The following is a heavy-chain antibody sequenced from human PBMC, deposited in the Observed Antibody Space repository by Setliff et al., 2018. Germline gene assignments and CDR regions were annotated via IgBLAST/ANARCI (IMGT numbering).Heavy chain of an antibody. Sequence: PTRVNPTQTLTLPCTFSGFSLATTGVGVGWIRQPPGKALECLALLYWNDREEYSPSLKSRLTLTKDTSNNQVVLTMTHMDPVDTAIYYCAHEGRYTYGPGHDHWAQGALVTVSS. J-gene: IGHJ4*01. CDR1: GFSLATTGVG. CDR3: AHEGRYTYGPGHDH. CDR2: LYWNDRE. V-gene: IGHV2-5*01. D-gene: IGHD5-18*01.